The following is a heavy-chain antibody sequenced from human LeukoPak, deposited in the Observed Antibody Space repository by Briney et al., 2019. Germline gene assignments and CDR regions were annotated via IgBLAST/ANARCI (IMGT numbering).Heavy chain of an antibody. D-gene: IGHD2-8*01. Sequence: SETLSLTCAVSGYSISSGYYWGWIRQPPGKGLEWIGSIYHSGSTYYNPSLKSRVTISVDTSKNQFSLKLSSVTAADTAVYYCARRLNPDYWGQGALVTVSS. CDR2: IYHSGST. CDR1: GYSISSGYY. V-gene: IGHV4-38-2*01. CDR3: ARRLNPDY. J-gene: IGHJ4*02.